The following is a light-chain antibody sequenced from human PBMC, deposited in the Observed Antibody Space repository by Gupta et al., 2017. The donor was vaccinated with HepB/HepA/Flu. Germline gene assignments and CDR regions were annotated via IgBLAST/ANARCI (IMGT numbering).Light chain of an antibody. CDR1: QSISSW. J-gene: IGKJ1*01. CDR2: EAS. CDR3: QQYNNFAWT. V-gene: IGKV1-5*03. Sequence: DIQATQSPSTLSASVGDRVTITCRASQSISSWLAWYQQKPGRAPKLLIYEASSLESGVPSRFSGSGSGTDFTLTISSLHPDDFATYYCQQYNNFAWTFGQGTKVEFE.